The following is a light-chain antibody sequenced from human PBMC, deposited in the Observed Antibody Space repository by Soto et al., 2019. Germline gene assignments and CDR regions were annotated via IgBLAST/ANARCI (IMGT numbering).Light chain of an antibody. Sequence: MTQSPSTLSASVGGRVTITCRASQSVSSDLAWSQQKPGQAPRLLIYGASTRATGIPARFSGSGSGTEFTLTISSLQSEDFAVYYCQQYYDWWTFGQGTKVDIK. J-gene: IGKJ1*01. CDR1: QSVSSD. CDR2: GAS. V-gene: IGKV3-15*01. CDR3: QQYYDWWT.